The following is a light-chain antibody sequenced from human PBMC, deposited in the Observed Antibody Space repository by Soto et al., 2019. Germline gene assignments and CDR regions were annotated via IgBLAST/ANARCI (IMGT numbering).Light chain of an antibody. J-gene: IGKJ1*01. CDR2: GAS. CDR3: KQYNNWPRT. Sequence: EIVVTQSPATLSVSPGERATLSCRASQSVNSNLAWFQQKPGQAPRLLIYGASSRATGIPARFSGSGSGTEFTLTISSLQPEDSAVYYCKQYNNWPRTFGQGTKVDIK. V-gene: IGKV3-15*01. CDR1: QSVNSN.